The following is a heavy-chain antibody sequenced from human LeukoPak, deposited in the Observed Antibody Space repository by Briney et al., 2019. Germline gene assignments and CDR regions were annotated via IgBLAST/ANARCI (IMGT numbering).Heavy chain of an antibody. J-gene: IGHJ4*02. Sequence: GGSLRLSCAASGFTFSSYAMSWVRQAPGKGLEWVSAISGSGGSTYYADSVEGRFTISRDNSKNTLYLQMNSLRAEDTAVYYCALYYYDSSGYYYVWGQGTLVTVSS. CDR3: ALYYYDSSGYYYV. D-gene: IGHD3-22*01. V-gene: IGHV3-23*01. CDR2: ISGSGGST. CDR1: GFTFSSYA.